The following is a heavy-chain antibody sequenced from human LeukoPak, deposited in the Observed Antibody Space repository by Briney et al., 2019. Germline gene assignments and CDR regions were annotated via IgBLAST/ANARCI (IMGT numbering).Heavy chain of an antibody. Sequence: PGGSLRLSCAASGFTFDDYAMHWVRQAPGKGLEWVSGISWNSGSRGYADSVKGRFTSSRDNAKNSLDLQMNSLSAEDMALYYCAKDIGGYYSDAFDIWGQGTMVTVSS. CDR1: GFTFDDYA. D-gene: IGHD3-22*01. J-gene: IGHJ3*02. CDR3: AKDIGGYYSDAFDI. CDR2: ISWNSGSR. V-gene: IGHV3-9*03.